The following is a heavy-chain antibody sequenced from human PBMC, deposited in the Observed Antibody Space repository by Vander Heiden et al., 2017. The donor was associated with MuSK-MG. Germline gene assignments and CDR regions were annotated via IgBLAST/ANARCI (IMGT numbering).Heavy chain of an antibody. CDR3: ARLYDSSGYYFEADAFDI. V-gene: IGHV4-39*01. Sequence: QLQLQESGPGLVKPSETLSLTCTVPGGSISSSSYYWGWIRQPPGKGLEWIGSIYYSGSTYYNPSLKSRVTISVDTSKNQFSLKLSSVTAADTAVYYCARLYDSSGYYFEADAFDIWGQGTMVTVSS. CDR2: IYYSGST. J-gene: IGHJ3*02. CDR1: GGSISSSSYY. D-gene: IGHD3-22*01.